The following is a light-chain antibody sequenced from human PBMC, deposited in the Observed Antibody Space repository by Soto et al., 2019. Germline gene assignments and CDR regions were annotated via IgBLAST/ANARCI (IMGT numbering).Light chain of an antibody. V-gene: IGKV1-12*01. CDR1: QSLDNW. CDR3: QQAKILPHS. J-gene: IGKJ2*01. CDR2: AAY. Sequence: DIQMTQSPSSVSASVGDTVTISCRASQSLDNWLAWYQQKPGTAPMILIYAAYTLENGVPSRFSVSGSGSDLTLTISSLQREGVATYYCQQAKILPHSFGQGTKVEI.